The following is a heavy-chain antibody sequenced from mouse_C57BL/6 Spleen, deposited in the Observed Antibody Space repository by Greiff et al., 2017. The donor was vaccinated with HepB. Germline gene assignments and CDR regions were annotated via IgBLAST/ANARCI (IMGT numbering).Heavy chain of an antibody. CDR2: IYPGDGDT. CDR1: GYAFSSYW. J-gene: IGHJ4*01. V-gene: IGHV1-80*01. Sequence: VQRVESGAELVKPGASVKISCKASGYAFSSYWMNWVKQRPGKGLEWIGQIYPGDGDTNYNGKFKGKATLTADKSSSTAYMQLSSLTSEDSAVYFCARSDGGAMDYWGQGTSVTVSS. CDR3: ARSDGGAMDY.